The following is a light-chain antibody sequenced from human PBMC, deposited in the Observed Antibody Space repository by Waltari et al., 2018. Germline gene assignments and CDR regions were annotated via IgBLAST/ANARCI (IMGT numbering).Light chain of an antibody. CDR1: NIGSKR. Sequence: SYVLTQPPSVSVAPGKTARITCGGNNIGSKRVHWYQQKPGQAPVLVIYYDSDRPSGIPERFSGSNSGNTATLTISRVEAGDEADYYCQVWDSSSDPNWVFGGGTKLTVL. CDR3: QVWDSSSDPNWV. J-gene: IGLJ3*02. V-gene: IGLV3-21*04. CDR2: YDS.